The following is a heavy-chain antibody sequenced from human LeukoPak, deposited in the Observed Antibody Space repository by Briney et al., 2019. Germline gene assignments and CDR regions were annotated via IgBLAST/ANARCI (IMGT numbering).Heavy chain of an antibody. CDR2: ISYDGSNK. CDR1: GFTFSSYA. J-gene: IGHJ4*02. CDR3: ASVDRVLWFGEL. D-gene: IGHD3-10*01. Sequence: PGGSLRLSCAASGFTFSSYAMHWVRQAPGKGLEWVAVISYDGSNKYYADSVKGRFTISRDNSKNTLYLQMNSLRAEDTAVYYCASVDRVLWFGELWGQGTLVTVSS. V-gene: IGHV3-30*04.